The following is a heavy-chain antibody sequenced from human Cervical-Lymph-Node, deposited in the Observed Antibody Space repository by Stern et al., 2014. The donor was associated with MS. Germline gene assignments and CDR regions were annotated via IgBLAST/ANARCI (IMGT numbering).Heavy chain of an antibody. CDR1: GGTFSSYA. D-gene: IGHD3-22*01. CDR3: ARGGSLPAGYYDGDPYYFAY. J-gene: IGHJ4*02. Sequence: QVQLVQSGAEVKKPGSSVKVSCKASGGTFSSYAISWVRQAPGQGLEWMGGIIPIFGQPTYDQKFQGRVPITGAETTSQAYMEPSSLRFDDPAVYYCARGGSLPAGYYDGDPYYFAYWGQGTLVTVSS. CDR2: IIPIFGQP. V-gene: IGHV1-69*01.